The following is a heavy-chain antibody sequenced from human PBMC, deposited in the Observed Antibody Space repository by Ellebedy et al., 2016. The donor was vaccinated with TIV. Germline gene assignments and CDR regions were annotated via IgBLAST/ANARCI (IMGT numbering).Heavy chain of an antibody. D-gene: IGHD2-15*01. CDR3: ARDQYEDPYYYYGMDV. CDR1: GFTVSSNY. V-gene: IGHV3-21*01. CDR2: ISSSSSYI. J-gene: IGHJ6*02. Sequence: GESLKISCAASGFTVSSNYMNWVRQAPGKGLEWVSSISSSSSYIYYADSVKGRFTISRDNAKNSLYLQMNSLRAEDTAVYYCARDQYEDPYYYYGMDVWGQGTTVTVSS.